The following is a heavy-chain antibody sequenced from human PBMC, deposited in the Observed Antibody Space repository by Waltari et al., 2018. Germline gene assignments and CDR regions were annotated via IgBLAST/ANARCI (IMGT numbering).Heavy chain of an antibody. V-gene: IGHV4-38-2*02. Sequence: QVQLQESGPGLVKPSETLSLTCTVSGYSISSGYYWGWIRQPPGKGLEWIGSIYHSGSTYYNPSLKSRVTRSVDTSKNQFSLKLSSVTAADTAVYYCARAGGYGYYYYMDVWGKGTTVTVSS. CDR2: IYHSGST. CDR3: ARAGGYGYYYYMDV. CDR1: GYSISSGYY. J-gene: IGHJ6*03. D-gene: IGHD5-12*01.